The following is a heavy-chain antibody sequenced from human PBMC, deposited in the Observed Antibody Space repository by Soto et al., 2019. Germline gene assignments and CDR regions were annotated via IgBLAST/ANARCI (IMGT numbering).Heavy chain of an antibody. CDR3: APGYSRYPNHSGNY. D-gene: IGHD5-12*01. V-gene: IGHV1-69*02. CDR2: IIPILGIA. J-gene: IGHJ4*02. Sequence: SVKVSCKASGGTFSSYTISWVRQAPGQGLEWMGRIIPILGIANYAQKCQGRVTITADKSTSTVFQELSSLSFNDMAVDYCAPGYSRYPNHSGNYWGEGRQVT. CDR1: GGTFSSYT.